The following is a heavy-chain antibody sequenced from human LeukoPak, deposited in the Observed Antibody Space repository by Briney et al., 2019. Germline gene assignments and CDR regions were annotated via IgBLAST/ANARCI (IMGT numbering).Heavy chain of an antibody. CDR3: AKAVTDILTGYLRY. D-gene: IGHD3-9*01. J-gene: IGHJ4*02. CDR1: GFTFDDYA. V-gene: IGHV3-9*01. CDR2: ISWNSGSI. Sequence: SLRLSCAASGFTFDDYAMHCVRQAPGKGLGWVSGISWNSGSIGYADSVKGRFTISTDNAKNSLYLQMNSLRAEDTAFYYCAKAVTDILTGYLRYWGQGTLVTVSS.